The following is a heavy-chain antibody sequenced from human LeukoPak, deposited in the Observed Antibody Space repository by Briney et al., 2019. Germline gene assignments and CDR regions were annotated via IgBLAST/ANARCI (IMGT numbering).Heavy chain of an antibody. V-gene: IGHV1-69*05. D-gene: IGHD4-23*01. CDR3: ARVDYGGNGYYYYYMDV. J-gene: IGHJ6*03. CDR2: IIPIFGTA. Sequence: GASVKVSCKASGGTFSSYAISWVRQAPGQGLEWMGGIIPIFGTANYAQKFQGRVTITTDESTSTAYMELSSLRSGDTAVYYCARVDYGGNGYYYYYMDVWGKGTTVTVSS. CDR1: GGTFSSYA.